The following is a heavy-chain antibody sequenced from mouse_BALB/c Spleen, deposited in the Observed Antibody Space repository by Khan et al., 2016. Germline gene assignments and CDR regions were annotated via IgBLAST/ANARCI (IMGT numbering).Heavy chain of an antibody. J-gene: IGHJ3*01. CDR3: ARATYYSYVAY. CDR1: GFDFRRYW. V-gene: IGHV4-1*02. CDR2: INPDSSTI. D-gene: IGHD3-3*01. Sequence: EVKLLESRGGLVQPGGSLKLSCAASGFDFRRYWMSWDPQAPGKGPEWIGEINPDSSTINYTPSLKDKFIISRDNAKNTQYLQMSKARSEDTALGYSARATYYSYVAYRGEETLGPVYA.